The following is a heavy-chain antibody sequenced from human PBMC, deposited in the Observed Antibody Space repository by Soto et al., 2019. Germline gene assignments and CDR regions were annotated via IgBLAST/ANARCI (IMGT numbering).Heavy chain of an antibody. CDR2: IVVGSGNT. D-gene: IGHD2-21*02. CDR1: GFTFTSSP. Sequence: SVKVSCKASGFTFTSSPVQWVRQARGQRLEWIGWIVVGSGNTNYAQKCQDRVTITRDMSTNTAYLELSSMRSEETAVYYSEELTYCLSSYYDYGMDVWGQGTTVTVSS. CDR3: EELTYCLSSYYDYGMDV. J-gene: IGHJ6*02. V-gene: IGHV1-58*01.